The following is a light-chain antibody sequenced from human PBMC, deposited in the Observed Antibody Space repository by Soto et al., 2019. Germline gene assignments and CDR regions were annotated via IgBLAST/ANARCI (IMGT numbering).Light chain of an antibody. CDR2: GAS. J-gene: IGKJ2*01. CDR3: QQYGSSPPYT. V-gene: IGKV3-20*01. CDR1: QSVSSSY. Sequence: EIVLTQSPGILSLSPGERATLSCRASQSVSSSYLACYQQKPGQAPRLLIYGASSRATGIPDRFSGSGSGTDFTLTISRLEPEDFAVYYCQQYGSSPPYTFGQGTKLEIK.